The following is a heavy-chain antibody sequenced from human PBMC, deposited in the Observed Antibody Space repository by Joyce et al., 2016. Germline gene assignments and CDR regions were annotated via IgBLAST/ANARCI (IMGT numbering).Heavy chain of an antibody. V-gene: IGHV3-48*04. Sequence: EVQLVESGGGLVQPGGFLGLSCVASGLTFSDYSMNWVRQAPGKGLEWVSYINSGSSSIYYADSVKGRFTITRDNAKNSLYLQMNSLGAEDTAVYYCAVRAGTYSFDCWGQGTLVTVSS. D-gene: IGHD1-1*01. CDR3: AVRAGTYSFDC. CDR2: INSGSSSI. CDR1: GLTFSDYS. J-gene: IGHJ4*02.